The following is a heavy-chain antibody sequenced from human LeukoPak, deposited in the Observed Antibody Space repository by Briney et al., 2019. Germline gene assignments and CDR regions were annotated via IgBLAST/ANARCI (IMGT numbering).Heavy chain of an antibody. V-gene: IGHV3-73*01. D-gene: IGHD4-17*01. CDR2: IKSKAAIYAT. Sequence: GGSLRLSCAASGFTFSSYGMRWVRQAPSKGLEWVGRIKSKAAIYATAYAASVKGRFTISRDDSENTAYLQMNSLKTEDTAVYYCTTYGDYAPGSDYWGQGTLVTVSS. CDR3: TTYGDYAPGSDY. J-gene: IGHJ4*02. CDR1: GFTFSSYG.